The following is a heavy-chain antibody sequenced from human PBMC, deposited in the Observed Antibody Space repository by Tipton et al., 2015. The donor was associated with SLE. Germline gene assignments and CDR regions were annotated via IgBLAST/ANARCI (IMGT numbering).Heavy chain of an antibody. V-gene: IGHV4-31*03. CDR1: GGSISSGGYY. CDR2: IYYSGST. D-gene: IGHD4-23*01. J-gene: IGHJ4*02. Sequence: TLSLTCTVSGGSISSGGYYWSWIRQHPGKGLEWIGYIYYSGSTYYNPSLKSRVTIPVDTSKNQFSLKLRSVTAADTAVYYCARVGVVTPFDYWGQGTLVTVSS. CDR3: ARVGVVTPFDY.